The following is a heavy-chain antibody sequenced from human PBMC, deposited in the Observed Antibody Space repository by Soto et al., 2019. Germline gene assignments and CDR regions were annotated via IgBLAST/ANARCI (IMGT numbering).Heavy chain of an antibody. CDR2: IYYSGST. D-gene: IGHD3-16*02. V-gene: IGHV4-39*01. CDR1: GGSIGSSSYC. Sequence: SETLSLTCTVSGGSIGSSSYCFIGIGQWLGKGLEWIGSIYYSGSTYYNPSLKRRVTISVDTSKNQFSLKLSSVTAADTAVYYCATSHPYGSGSYRFDYWGQGTLVTVSS. CDR3: ATSHPYGSGSYRFDY. J-gene: IGHJ4*02.